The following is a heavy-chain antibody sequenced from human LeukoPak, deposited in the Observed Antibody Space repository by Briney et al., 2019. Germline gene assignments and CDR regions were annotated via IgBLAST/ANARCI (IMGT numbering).Heavy chain of an antibody. V-gene: IGHV3-21*01. Sequence: PGGSLRLSCPASGFTFSSYSMNWVRQAPGKGLEWVSSISSSSSYIYYADSVKGRFTISRDNAKNSLYLQMNSLRAEDTAVYYCARSPAVAGTGYYYYGMDVWGQGTTVTVSS. CDR2: ISSSSSYI. D-gene: IGHD6-19*01. J-gene: IGHJ6*02. CDR1: GFTFSSYS. CDR3: ARSPAVAGTGYYYYGMDV.